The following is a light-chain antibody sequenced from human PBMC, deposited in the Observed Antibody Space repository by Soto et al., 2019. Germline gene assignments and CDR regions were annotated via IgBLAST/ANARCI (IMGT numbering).Light chain of an antibody. Sequence: ILMTQSPATLSVSPGERATLSCRASQSVSNYLAWYQQKPGQAPRLLIYGASTRATGIPARFSGSGSGTDFTLTISRLDPEDFAVYYCQQYGSSASFGQGTKVDI. CDR1: QSVSNY. J-gene: IGKJ1*01. V-gene: IGKV3-15*01. CDR3: QQYGSSAS. CDR2: GAS.